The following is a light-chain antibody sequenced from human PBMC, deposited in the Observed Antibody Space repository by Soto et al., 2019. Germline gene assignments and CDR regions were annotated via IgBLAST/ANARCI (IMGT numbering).Light chain of an antibody. J-gene: IGLJ1*01. V-gene: IGLV2-14*01. CDR2: EVS. CDR3: SSYTSSTTLV. CDR1: SSDVGGYNH. Sequence: QSALTQPASVSGSPGQSITISCTGTSSDVGGYNHVSWYQQHPGKAPKLMIYEVSNRPSGVSNRFSGSKSGNTASLTISGLQAEDEADYYYSSYTSSTTLVFGTGTKVTVL.